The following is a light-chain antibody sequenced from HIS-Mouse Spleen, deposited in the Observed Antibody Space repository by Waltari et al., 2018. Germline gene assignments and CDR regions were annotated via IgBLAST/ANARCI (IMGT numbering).Light chain of an antibody. CDR1: QSVSSN. CDR3: QQYNNWPPRT. Sequence: EIVMTQSPATLSVSPGERATLSCRASQSVSSNLAWYQQKPGQAPRPLLYGAATRATGIPSRFSGSGSGTEFTLTISSLQSEDFAVYYCQQYNNWPPRTFGQGTKVEIK. CDR2: GAA. J-gene: IGKJ1*01. V-gene: IGKV3-15*01.